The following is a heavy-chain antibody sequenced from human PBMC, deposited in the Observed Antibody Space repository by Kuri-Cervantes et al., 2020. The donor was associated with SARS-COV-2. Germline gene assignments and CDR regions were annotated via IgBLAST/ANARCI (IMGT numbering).Heavy chain of an antibody. V-gene: IGHV3-43*02. Sequence: GESLKISCAASGFTFDDYAMHWVRQAPGKGLEWVSLISGDGGSTYYADSVKGRFTISRDNSKNTLYLQMNSLRAEDTAVYYCARDGLPTIFGVVTNDAFDIWGQGTMVTVSS. J-gene: IGHJ3*02. CDR3: ARDGLPTIFGVVTNDAFDI. CDR2: ISGDGGST. D-gene: IGHD3-3*01. CDR1: GFTFDDYA.